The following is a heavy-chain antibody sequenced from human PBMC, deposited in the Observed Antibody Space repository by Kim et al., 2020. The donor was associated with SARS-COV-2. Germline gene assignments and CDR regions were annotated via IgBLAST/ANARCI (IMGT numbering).Heavy chain of an antibody. J-gene: IGHJ4*02. D-gene: IGHD3-22*01. Sequence: GGSLRLSCAASGFTFISYEMNWVRQAPGKGLEWVSSISSSGGTIYYADSVKGRFTISRDNAKNSLYLQMNSLRAEDTAVYYCARVFYDSSGYSLDYWGQGTLVTVSS. CDR3: ARVFYDSSGYSLDY. CDR2: ISSSGGTI. CDR1: GFTFISYE. V-gene: IGHV3-48*03.